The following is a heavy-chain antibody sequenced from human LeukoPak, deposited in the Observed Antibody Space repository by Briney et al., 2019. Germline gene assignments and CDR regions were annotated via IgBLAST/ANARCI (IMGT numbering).Heavy chain of an antibody. CDR2: ISRSGGST. Sequence: GGSLRLSCAASGFTLGTYDMYWVRQAPGKGLECVSSISRSGGSTYYADSVKGRFTISRDNSKNTLYLQMSSLRADDTAVYYCSKDLWPGYSYGHDYWGQGTLVTVSS. CDR1: GFTLGTYD. D-gene: IGHD5-18*01. J-gene: IGHJ4*02. V-gene: IGHV3-23*01. CDR3: SKDLWPGYSYGHDY.